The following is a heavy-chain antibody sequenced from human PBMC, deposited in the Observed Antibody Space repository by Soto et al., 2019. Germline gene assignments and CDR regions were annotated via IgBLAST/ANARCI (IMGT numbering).Heavy chain of an antibody. V-gene: IGHV4-59*01. CDR3: ARDVEIAAAGSGYYYYGMDV. Sequence: SETLSLTCTVSGGSISSYYWSWIRQPPGKGLEWIGYIYYSGSTNSNPSLKSRVTISVDTSKNQFSLKLSSVTAADTAVYYCARDVEIAAAGSGYYYYGMDVWGQGTTVTVSS. CDR1: GGSISSYY. CDR2: IYYSGST. D-gene: IGHD6-13*01. J-gene: IGHJ6*02.